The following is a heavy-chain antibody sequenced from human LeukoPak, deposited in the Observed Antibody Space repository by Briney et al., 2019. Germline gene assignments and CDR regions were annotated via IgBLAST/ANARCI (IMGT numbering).Heavy chain of an antibody. J-gene: IGHJ4*02. CDR1: GFTVSSNY. V-gene: IGHV3-53*01. CDR2: IYSGGST. CDR3: ARGQVVISEYYFDY. Sequence: GGSLRLYCAASGFTVSSNYMSWVRQAPGKGLEWVSVIYSGGSTYYADSVKGRFTISRDNSKNTLYLQMNSLRAEDTAVYYCARGQVVISEYYFDYWGQGTLVTVSS. D-gene: IGHD3-22*01.